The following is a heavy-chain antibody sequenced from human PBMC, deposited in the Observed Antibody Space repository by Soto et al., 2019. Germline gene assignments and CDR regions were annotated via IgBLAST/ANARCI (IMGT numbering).Heavy chain of an antibody. CDR3: ARGHGRFAH. Sequence: LSLTCDVSGGSFTGYYWSWIRQPPGKGLEWIGEINHSGFTNYNPSLTGRVTISLDTSKSQSSLKLSSLTAADTAFYFCARGHGRFAHWGQGTLVTVSS. J-gene: IGHJ4*02. CDR1: GGSFTGYY. V-gene: IGHV4-34*01. CDR2: INHSGFT.